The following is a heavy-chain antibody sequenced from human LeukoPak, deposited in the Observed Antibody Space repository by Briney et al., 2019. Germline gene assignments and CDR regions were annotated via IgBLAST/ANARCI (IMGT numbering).Heavy chain of an antibody. D-gene: IGHD3-10*01. V-gene: IGHV1-3*01. CDR3: ARDSGSGMFDP. CDR2: INAGGGNT. Sequence: ASVKVSCKASGYTFSNYGLLWVRQAPGQRLEWMAWINAGGGNTKYSQKFQGRVTVTTDTPASTAYLELSSLRSEDTAVYYCARDSGSGMFDPWGQGTLVTVSS. CDR1: GYTFSNYG. J-gene: IGHJ5*02.